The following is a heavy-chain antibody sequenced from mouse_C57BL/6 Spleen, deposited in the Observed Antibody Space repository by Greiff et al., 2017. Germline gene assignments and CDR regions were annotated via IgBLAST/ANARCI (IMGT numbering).Heavy chain of an antibody. V-gene: IGHV5-6*02. Sequence: DVMLVESGGDLVKPGGSLKFSCAASGFTFSSYGMSWVRQTPDKRLEWVATISSGGSYTYYPDSVKGRFPISRDNAKNTLYLQMSSLKSENTAMYYCARPSLGDYFDYWGQGTTLTVSS. J-gene: IGHJ2*01. CDR3: ARPSLGDYFDY. CDR1: GFTFSSYG. CDR2: ISSGGSYT. D-gene: IGHD3-3*01.